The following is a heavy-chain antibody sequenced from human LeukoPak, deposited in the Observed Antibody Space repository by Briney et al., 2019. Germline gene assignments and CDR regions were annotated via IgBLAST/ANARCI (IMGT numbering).Heavy chain of an antibody. J-gene: IGHJ4*02. CDR2: ISGIGGST. CDR1: GFTFSSYA. CDR3: AKDISGGSCYYFDY. Sequence: GSLRLSCAASGFTFSSYAMSWVRQAPGKGLEWVSAISGIGGSTYYADSLKGRFTISRDNSKNSLYLQMNSLRAEDTAVYYCAKDISGGSCYYFDYWGQGTLVTVSS. V-gene: IGHV3-23*01. D-gene: IGHD2-15*01.